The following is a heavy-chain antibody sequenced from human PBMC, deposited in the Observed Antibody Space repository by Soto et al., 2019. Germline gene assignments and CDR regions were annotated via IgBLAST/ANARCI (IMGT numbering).Heavy chain of an antibody. Sequence: ASVKVSCKASGYTFTGSYMHWVRQAPGQGLEWMGWINPNSGGTNYAQKFQGRVTMTRDTSISTAYTELSRLRSDATAVYCCAREGVTTICAGVIIRGMGVWGQGTTVSVSS. V-gene: IGHV1-2*02. CDR3: AREGVTTICAGVIIRGMGV. CDR1: GYTFTGSY. D-gene: IGHD3-3*01. CDR2: INPNSGGT. J-gene: IGHJ6*02.